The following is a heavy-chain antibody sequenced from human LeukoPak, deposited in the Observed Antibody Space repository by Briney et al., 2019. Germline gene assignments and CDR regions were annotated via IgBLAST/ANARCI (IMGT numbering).Heavy chain of an antibody. D-gene: IGHD4-23*01. CDR1: GFTFSGYA. CDR2: IKGDGSEK. Sequence: GGSLRLSCAASGFTFSGYAMSWVRQAPGRGLEWVANIKGDGSEKNYVASVKGRFTISRDNAENSLHLQMYSLRAEDTAVYYCLRDYGGSWGQGTLVAVS. J-gene: IGHJ4*02. V-gene: IGHV3-7*04. CDR3: LRDYGGS.